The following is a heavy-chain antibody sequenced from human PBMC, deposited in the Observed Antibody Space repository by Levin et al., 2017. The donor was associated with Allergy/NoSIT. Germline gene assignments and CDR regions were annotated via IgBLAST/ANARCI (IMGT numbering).Heavy chain of an antibody. V-gene: IGHV3-30*18. CDR2: ISYDGSNI. J-gene: IGHJ6*02. CDR1: GFTFSSYA. Sequence: HGESLKISCAASGFTFSSYAMHWVRQAPGKGLEWVSLISYDGSNIYYADSVKGRFTISRDASKNTLYLQMNSLRAEDTAVYYCAKELIVGAYYGMDVWGQGTTVTVSS. D-gene: IGHD1-26*01. CDR3: AKELIVGAYYGMDV.